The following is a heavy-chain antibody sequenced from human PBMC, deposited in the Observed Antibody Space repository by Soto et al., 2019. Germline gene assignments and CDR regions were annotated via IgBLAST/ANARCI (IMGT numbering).Heavy chain of an antibody. J-gene: IGHJ4*02. Sequence: ASVKVSCKASGYTFTSYDINWVRQATGQGLEWMGWMNPNSGNTGYAQKFQGRVTMTRSTSISTAYMELSSLRSEDTAVYYCARGGYYYDSSAYYRPFDYWGQGXLVTVYS. D-gene: IGHD3-22*01. CDR2: MNPNSGNT. V-gene: IGHV1-8*01. CDR3: ARGGYYYDSSAYYRPFDY. CDR1: GYTFTSYD.